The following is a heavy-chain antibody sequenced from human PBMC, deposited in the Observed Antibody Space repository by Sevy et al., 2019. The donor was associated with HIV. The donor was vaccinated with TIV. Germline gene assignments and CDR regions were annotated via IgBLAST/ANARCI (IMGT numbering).Heavy chain of an antibody. V-gene: IGHV4-38-2*01. D-gene: IGHD2-21*01. CDR2: ISHSGST. CDR1: GYSISSGYY. Sequence: SETLSLTCAVSGYSISSGYYWGWIRQPPGKGLEWIGSISHSGSTYYNPSLKSRVTISVDTSKNQFSLKLSSVTAADTAVYYCARLMVGIVVVSFDYWGQGTLVTVSS. J-gene: IGHJ4*02. CDR3: ARLMVGIVVVSFDY.